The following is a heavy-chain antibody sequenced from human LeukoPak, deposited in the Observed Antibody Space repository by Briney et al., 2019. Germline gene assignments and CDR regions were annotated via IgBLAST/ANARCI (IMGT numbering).Heavy chain of an antibody. CDR2: IHNSGTT. D-gene: IGHD6-6*01. CDR1: GDSISSYY. J-gene: IGHJ5*02. V-gene: IGHV4-59*01. CDR3: ARARSSSVGWLDA. Sequence: KPSETLSLICTVSGDSISSYYWSWIRQPPGKGLEWIGYIHNSGTTNYYPSLKSRATISADTSKNQFSLKLSSLIAADTAVYYCARARSSSVGWLDAWGQGTQVTVSS.